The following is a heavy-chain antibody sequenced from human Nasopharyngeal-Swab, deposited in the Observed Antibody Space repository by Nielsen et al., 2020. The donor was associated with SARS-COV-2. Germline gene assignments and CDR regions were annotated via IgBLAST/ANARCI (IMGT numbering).Heavy chain of an antibody. CDR3: GRTLRGAPRRGANYYYMDL. Sequence: WIRQPPGKALEWLARVDWDNYKYYNTFLKSRLTISKDTSKNQVVLTVSDMGPVDTATYFCGRTLRGAPRRGANYYYMDLWGKGTTVTVSS. J-gene: IGHJ6*03. CDR2: VDWDNYK. D-gene: IGHD1-26*01. V-gene: IGHV2-70*11.